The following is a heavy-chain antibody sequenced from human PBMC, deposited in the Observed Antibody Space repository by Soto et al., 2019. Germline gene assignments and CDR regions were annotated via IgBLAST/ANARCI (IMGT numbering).Heavy chain of an antibody. J-gene: IGHJ4*02. CDR1: GFTFSSYA. CDR2: ISGSGGST. CDR3: AKNYQPYCSSTSCYLGFDY. Sequence: GSLRLSCAASGFTFSSYAMSWVRQAPGKGLEWVSAISGSGGSTYYADSVKGRFTISRDNSKNTLYLQMNSLRAEDTAVYYCAKNYQPYCSSTSCYLGFDYWGQGTLVTVSS. D-gene: IGHD2-2*01. V-gene: IGHV3-23*01.